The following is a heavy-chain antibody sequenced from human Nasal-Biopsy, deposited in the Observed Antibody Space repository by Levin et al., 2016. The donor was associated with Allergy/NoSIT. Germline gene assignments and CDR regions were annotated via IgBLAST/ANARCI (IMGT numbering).Heavy chain of an antibody. J-gene: IGHJ4*02. D-gene: IGHD6-19*01. CDR2: ISGSSSDT. CDR1: GFTFSTYT. V-gene: IGHV3-21*01. Sequence: GGSLRLSCAASGFTFSTYTMNWVRQAPGKGLEWVSCISGSSSDTYYADTVKGRFTISRDNAKNSLYLQMNSLRAEDTAVYYCARDDPSLIAVAHYWGRGTLVTVSS. CDR3: ARDDPSLIAVAHY.